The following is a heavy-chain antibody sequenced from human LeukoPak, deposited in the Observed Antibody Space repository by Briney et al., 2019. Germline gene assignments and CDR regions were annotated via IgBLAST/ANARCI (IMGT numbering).Heavy chain of an antibody. Sequence: GVSLRLSCAASGFSFSSYSMNWVRQAPGKGLEWVSSISSSSSYIYYADSVKGRFTISRDNAKNSLYLQMNSLRAEDTAVYYCARFQHYTMDVWGKGTTVTVSS. J-gene: IGHJ6*03. D-gene: IGHD3-10*01. CDR3: ARFQHYTMDV. CDR2: ISSSSSYI. V-gene: IGHV3-21*01. CDR1: GFSFSSYS.